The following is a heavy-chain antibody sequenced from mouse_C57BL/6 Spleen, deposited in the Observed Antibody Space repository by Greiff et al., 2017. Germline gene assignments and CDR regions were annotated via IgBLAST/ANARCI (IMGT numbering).Heavy chain of an antibody. CDR3: TGDYYGRVY. Sequence: EVTVVESGGGLVQPGGSMKLSCVASGFTFSNYWMNLVRQSPEQGLEWVAQIRLKSDNYATHYADSVKGRFTISRDDSKSSVYLQMNNFMAEDTGIYYCTGDYYGRVYWGQGTTLTVSS. CDR1: GFTFSNYW. V-gene: IGHV6-3*01. D-gene: IGHD1-1*01. J-gene: IGHJ2*01. CDR2: IRLKSDNYAT.